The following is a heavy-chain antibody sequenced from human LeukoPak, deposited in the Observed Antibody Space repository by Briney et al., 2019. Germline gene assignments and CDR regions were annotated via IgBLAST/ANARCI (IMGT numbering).Heavy chain of an antibody. V-gene: IGHV4-34*01. J-gene: IGHJ4*02. CDR2: INHRGST. D-gene: IGHD5-18*01. CDR3: ARGRIGADHSYGYVGFDY. Sequence: SETLSLTCAVYGGSFSGYYWSWIRQPPGKGLEWIGEINHRGSTNYNPSLKSRVTISVDTSKNQFSLKLSSVTAADTAVYYCARGRIGADHSYGYVGFDYWGQGTLVTVSS. CDR1: GGSFSGYY.